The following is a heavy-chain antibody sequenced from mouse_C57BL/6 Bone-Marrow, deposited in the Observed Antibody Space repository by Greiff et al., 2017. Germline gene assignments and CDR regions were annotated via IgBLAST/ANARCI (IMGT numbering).Heavy chain of an antibody. CDR1: GFSFTSYG. V-gene: IGHV2-2*01. CDR3: ARPFFNWDTGAMDY. Sequence: QVQLQPSGPGLVQPSQSLSITCTVSGFSFTSYGVHWVRQSPGKGLEWLGVIWSGGSTDYNAAFISRLSISKDNSKSQVFLKMNSLQADDTAIYYCARPFFNWDTGAMDYWGQGTSVTVSS. D-gene: IGHD4-1*01. J-gene: IGHJ4*01. CDR2: IWSGGST.